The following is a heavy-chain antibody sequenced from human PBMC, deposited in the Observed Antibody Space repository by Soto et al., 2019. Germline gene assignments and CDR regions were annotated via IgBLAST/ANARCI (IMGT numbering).Heavy chain of an antibody. D-gene: IGHD3-22*01. J-gene: IGHJ4*02. CDR2: ISGSDGST. V-gene: IGHV3-23*01. Sequence: EVQLLESGGDLVQPGGSLRLSCAASGFSFSNYGMSWVRQAPGKGLEWVSGISGSDGSTYYADSVKGRFTISRDNSKNKLYLQWNSMSGFDTAGYYCAKDRYYDSYGHSLVYCCDYWGQGTLVTVSS. CDR3: AKDRYYDSYGHSLVYCCDY. CDR1: GFSFSNYG.